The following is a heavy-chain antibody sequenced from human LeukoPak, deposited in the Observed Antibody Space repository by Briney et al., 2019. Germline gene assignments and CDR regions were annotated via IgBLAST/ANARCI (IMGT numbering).Heavy chain of an antibody. Sequence: GGTLRLSCAASGFTFSSYGMSWVPQAPGKGLEWVSAISGSGGSTYYADSVKGRFTISRDNSKNTLYLQMNSLRAEDTAVYYCAKDPPWPAKIQLATGDYWGQGTLVTVSS. D-gene: IGHD5-18*01. J-gene: IGHJ4*02. CDR3: AKDPPWPAKIQLATGDY. V-gene: IGHV3-23*01. CDR1: GFTFSSYG. CDR2: ISGSGGST.